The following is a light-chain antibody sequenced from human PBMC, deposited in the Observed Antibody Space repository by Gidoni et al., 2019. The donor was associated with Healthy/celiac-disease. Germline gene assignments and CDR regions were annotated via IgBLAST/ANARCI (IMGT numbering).Light chain of an antibody. CDR1: QGISSY. CDR2: AAS. Sequence: AIRMTQSPSSLSASTGDRVTITCRASQGISSYLAWYQQKPGKATKLLIYAASTLQSGVPSRFSGSGSVTDFTLTISCLQSEDFATYYCQQYYSYPRTFGGGTKVEIK. J-gene: IGKJ4*01. V-gene: IGKV1-8*01. CDR3: QQYYSYPRT.